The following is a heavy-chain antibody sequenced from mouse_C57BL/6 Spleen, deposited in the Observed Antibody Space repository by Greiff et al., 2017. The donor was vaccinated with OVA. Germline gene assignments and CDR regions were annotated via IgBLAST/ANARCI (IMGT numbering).Heavy chain of an antibody. CDR3: ARRGTEYYFDY. CDR2: FYPGDGDT. V-gene: IGHV1-82*01. Sequence: VQLQQSGPELVKPGASVKISCKASGYAFSSSWMNWVKQRPGKGLEWIGRFYPGDGDTNYNGKFKGKATLTADKSSSTAYMQLSSLTSEDSAVYFCARRGTEYYFDYWGQGTTLTVSS. D-gene: IGHD3-3*01. CDR1: GYAFSSSW. J-gene: IGHJ2*01.